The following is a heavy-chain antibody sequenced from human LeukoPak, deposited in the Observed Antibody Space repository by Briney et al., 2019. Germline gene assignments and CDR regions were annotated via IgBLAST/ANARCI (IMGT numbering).Heavy chain of an antibody. J-gene: IGHJ4*02. CDR1: GFTFSHYW. CDR3: ARYSYKHDC. Sequence: GGSLRLSCAASGFTFSHYWMTWVRQAPGKGLEWVANMKEDGSQETYVDSVKGRFTISRDNAKNSLYLQMDNVRAEDTAVYYCARYSYKHDCWGQGTLVTVSS. V-gene: IGHV3-7*01. D-gene: IGHD2-15*01. CDR2: MKEDGSQE.